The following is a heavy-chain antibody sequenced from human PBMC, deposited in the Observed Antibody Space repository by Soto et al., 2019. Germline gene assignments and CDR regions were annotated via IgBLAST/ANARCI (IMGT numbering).Heavy chain of an antibody. CDR2: IIPILGIA. D-gene: IGHD4-17*01. CDR3: ATTIRPMTKVTRNAFDI. V-gene: IGHV1-69*10. J-gene: IGHJ3*02. Sequence: ASVKVSCKASGGTFSSYAISWVRQAPGQGLEWMGGIIPILGIANYAQKFQGRVTITADKSTSTAYMELSSLRSEDTAVYYCATTIRPMTKVTRNAFDIWGQGTMVTVSS. CDR1: GGTFSSYA.